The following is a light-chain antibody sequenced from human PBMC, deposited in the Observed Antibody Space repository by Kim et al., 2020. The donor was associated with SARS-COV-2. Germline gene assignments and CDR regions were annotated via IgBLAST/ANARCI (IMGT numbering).Light chain of an antibody. V-gene: IGKV1-33*01. J-gene: IGKJ2*01. CDR3: QEYHSVPFT. Sequence: SASGGHRVTISWQTGEDFRNFWSWYQQKPGRALAPLIRGAYNAKTGVPSRFRGCRSDTDFTYTMNSLQPRVIATYYCQEYHSVPFTWGQGTKREF. CDR2: GAY. CDR1: EDFRNF.